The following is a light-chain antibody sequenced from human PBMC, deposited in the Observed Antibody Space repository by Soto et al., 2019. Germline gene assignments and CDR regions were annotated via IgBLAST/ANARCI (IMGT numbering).Light chain of an antibody. J-gene: IGKJ1*01. V-gene: IGKV3-20*01. Sequence: IVLTQSPGTLSLSPGERATLSCRASQSVSSSCLAWYQQKPGQAPRLLIFGASSRATDIPDRFGGSGSGTDFTLTISRLEPEDFAVYYCPQYGTSPQTFGQGTKVDIK. CDR3: PQYGTSPQT. CDR1: QSVSSSC. CDR2: GAS.